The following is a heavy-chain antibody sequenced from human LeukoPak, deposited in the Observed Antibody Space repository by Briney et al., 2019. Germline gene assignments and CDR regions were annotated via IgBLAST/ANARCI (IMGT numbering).Heavy chain of an antibody. CDR1: GFTFSSYG. Sequence: TGGSLRVSCATSGFTFSSYGMHWVRQVPGKGLEWVAVISYDGSNKYYADSVKGRFTISRDNSKNTLYLQMNSLRAEDTAVYYCARETPTYGDSSVDYWGQGTLVTVSS. CDR3: ARETPTYGDSSVDY. CDR2: ISYDGSNK. V-gene: IGHV3-30*03. J-gene: IGHJ4*02. D-gene: IGHD4-17*01.